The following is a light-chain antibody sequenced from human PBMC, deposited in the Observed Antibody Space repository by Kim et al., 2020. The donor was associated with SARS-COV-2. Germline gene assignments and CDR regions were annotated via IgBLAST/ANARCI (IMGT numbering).Light chain of an antibody. CDR3: QQYGSSPGT. CDR1: RSVNSDY. V-gene: IGKV3-20*01. Sequence: DIVLTQSPGTLSLSPGGRATLSCRASRSVNSDYLAWYQHKPGQIPRLLMFGTSKRATGIPDRFTGSGSGTDFTLTISRLEPEDFAVYYWQQYGSSPGTFGQGTKVDIK. CDR2: GTS. J-gene: IGKJ1*01.